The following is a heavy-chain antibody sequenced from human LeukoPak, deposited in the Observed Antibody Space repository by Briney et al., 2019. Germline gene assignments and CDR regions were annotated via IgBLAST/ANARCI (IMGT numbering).Heavy chain of an antibody. CDR1: GGAISDYNYY. Sequence: SSETLSLTCTASGGAISDYNYYWGWIRQPAGQGLEWLGHIYTNGTANYNPSLKSRVTLSVDTSKNHFSLKLTSVTAADTAVYFCARVITTWGQGIPVTVSS. CDR3: ARVITT. D-gene: IGHD3-3*01. CDR2: IYTNGTA. V-gene: IGHV4-61*09. J-gene: IGHJ5*02.